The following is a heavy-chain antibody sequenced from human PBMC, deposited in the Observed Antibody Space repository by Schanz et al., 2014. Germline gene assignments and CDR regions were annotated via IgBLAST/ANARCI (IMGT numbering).Heavy chain of an antibody. V-gene: IGHV3-23*01. J-gene: IGHJ6*02. CDR2: MSGSGSTA. D-gene: IGHD1-26*01. CDR3: ARDMTSMGESGFYYYGVDV. Sequence: EVQLLESGGGFVQPGGSLRLSCATSGLNFDYYGMNWVRQAPGKGLEWVSGMSGSGSTADYADSVKGRFTISRDNSKNTLYLQVNSLRAEDTAVYYCARDMTSMGESGFYYYGVDVWGQGTTVTVSS. CDR1: GLNFDYYG.